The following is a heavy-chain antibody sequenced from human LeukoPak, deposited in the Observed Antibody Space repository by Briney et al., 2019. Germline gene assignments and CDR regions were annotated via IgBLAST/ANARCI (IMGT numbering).Heavy chain of an antibody. V-gene: IGHV3-66*01. J-gene: IGHJ4*02. CDR2: IYSGGAT. Sequence: GGSLRLSCAASGITVSTNYMSWVRQAPGKGLEWVSIIYSGGATFYADSVKGRFTISRDNAKNSLYLQMNSLRTEDTAIYYCARDVSRISDYWGQGTLVTVSS. CDR3: ARDVSRISDY. CDR1: GITVSTNY. D-gene: IGHD2-15*01.